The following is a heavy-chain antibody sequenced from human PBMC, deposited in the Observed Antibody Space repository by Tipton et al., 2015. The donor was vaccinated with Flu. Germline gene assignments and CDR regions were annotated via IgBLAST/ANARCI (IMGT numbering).Heavy chain of an antibody. CDR2: ISSSGSTI. D-gene: IGHD6-19*01. J-gene: IGHJ4*02. CDR3: AREQWLVQGY. CDR1: GFTFSSYE. V-gene: IGHV3-48*03. Sequence: VQSGGGLVQPGGSLRLSCAASGFTFSSYEMNWVRQAPGKGLEWVSYISSSGSTIYYADSVKGRFTISRDNAKNSLYLQMNSLRAEDTAVYYCAREQWLVQGYWGQGTLVPVSS.